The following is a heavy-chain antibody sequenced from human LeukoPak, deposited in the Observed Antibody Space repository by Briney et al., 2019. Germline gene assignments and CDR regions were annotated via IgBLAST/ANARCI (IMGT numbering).Heavy chain of an antibody. CDR1: LGSFSGSY. J-gene: IGHJ4*02. V-gene: IGHV4-34*01. CDR3: AIGVDSGYERGGYFDY. D-gene: IGHD5-12*01. CDR2: IYHIRRT. Sequence: EALSLTCAVYLGSFSGSYWSWIRQPPGEGLEWIGEIYHIRRTNYNPSLKSRVTISVDTSKNQFSMKLSSVTAEDTAVYYCAIGVDSGYERGGYFDYWGQGTLVTVSS.